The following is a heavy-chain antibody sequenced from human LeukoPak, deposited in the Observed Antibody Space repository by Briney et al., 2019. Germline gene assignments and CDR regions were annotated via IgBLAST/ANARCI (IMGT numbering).Heavy chain of an antibody. V-gene: IGHV3-30-3*01. J-gene: IGHJ4*02. D-gene: IGHD2-15*01. CDR2: ISYDGSNK. CDR3: ASSVVVAATQGY. CDR1: GFTFSSYA. Sequence: GGSLRLSCAASGFTFSSYAMHWVRQAPGKGLEWVAVISYDGSNKYYADSVKGRFTISRDNSKDTLYLQMNSLRAEDTAVYYCASSVVVAATQGYWGQGTLVTVSS.